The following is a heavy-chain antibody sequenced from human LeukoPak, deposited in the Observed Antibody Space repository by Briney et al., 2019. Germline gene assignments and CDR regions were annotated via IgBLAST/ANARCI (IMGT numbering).Heavy chain of an antibody. J-gene: IGHJ3*02. CDR2: ITRSAETT. V-gene: IGHV3-23*01. CDR3: AKSPDYNDGSGYPEAFDI. D-gene: IGHD3-22*01. Sequence: GGSLRFSCAASGFTFGIYAMNWIRQSPVKGLEWVSTITRSAETTYYADFVKGRFSIFRANSKNTLVPQMKSLTAEENAAEYCAKSPDYNDGSGYPEAFDIWGQGTMVIVSS. CDR1: GFTFGIYA.